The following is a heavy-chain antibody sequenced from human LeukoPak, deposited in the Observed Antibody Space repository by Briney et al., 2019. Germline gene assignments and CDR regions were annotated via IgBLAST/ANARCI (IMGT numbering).Heavy chain of an antibody. J-gene: IGHJ4*02. CDR1: GYTFTSYG. D-gene: IGHD2-2*01. Sequence: ASVKVSCKASGYTFTSYGISWVRQAPGQGLEWMGWISAYNGNTNYAQKLQGRVTMTTDTSTSTAYMELRSLRSDDTAVYYCARAFCSSTSCYGHYFDYWGQGTLVTVSS. CDR2: ISAYNGNT. CDR3: ARAFCSSTSCYGHYFDY. V-gene: IGHV1-18*01.